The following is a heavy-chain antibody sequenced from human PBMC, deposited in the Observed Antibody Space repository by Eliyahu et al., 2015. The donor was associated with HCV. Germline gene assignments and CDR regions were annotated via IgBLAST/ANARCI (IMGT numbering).Heavy chain of an antibody. CDR3: TTRITMVRGVRVDY. CDR1: XXTFSXXW. D-gene: IGHD3-10*01. Sequence: EVQLVESGGGLVKPGGSXRLSXAASXXTFSXXWMSWVRQAPGKGLEWVGRIKSKTDGGTTDYAAPVKGRFTISRDDSKNTLYLQMNSLKTEDTAVYYCTTRITMVRGVRVDYWGQGTLVTVSS. CDR2: IKSKTDGGTT. J-gene: IGHJ4*02. V-gene: IGHV3-15*01.